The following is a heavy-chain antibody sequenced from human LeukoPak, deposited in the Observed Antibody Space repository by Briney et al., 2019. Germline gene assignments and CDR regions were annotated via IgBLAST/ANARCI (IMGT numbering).Heavy chain of an antibody. Sequence: GGSLRLSCAASGFTFSSYSMNWVRQAPGKGLEWVSSISSSSSYIYYADSVKGRFTISRDNAKNSLYLQMNSLRAEDTAVYYCARSLPGDQTVGYWGQGTLVTVSS. D-gene: IGHD3-10*01. J-gene: IGHJ4*02. CDR2: ISSSSSYI. V-gene: IGHV3-21*01. CDR3: ARSLPGDQTVGY. CDR1: GFTFSSYS.